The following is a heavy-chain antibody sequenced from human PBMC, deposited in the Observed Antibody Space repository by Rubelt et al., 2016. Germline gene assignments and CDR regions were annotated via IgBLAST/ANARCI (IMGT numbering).Heavy chain of an antibody. J-gene: IGHJ4*02. CDR2: ISYDGSNK. V-gene: IGHV3-30*03. D-gene: IGHD3-22*01. CDR3: AMYYYDSSGGVNYFDD. Sequence: SSYGMHWVRQAPGKGLEWVAVISYDGSNKYYADSVKGRFTISRDNSKNTLYLQMNSLRAEDTAVYYCAMYYYDSSGGVNYFDDWGQGTLVTVSS. CDR1: SSYG.